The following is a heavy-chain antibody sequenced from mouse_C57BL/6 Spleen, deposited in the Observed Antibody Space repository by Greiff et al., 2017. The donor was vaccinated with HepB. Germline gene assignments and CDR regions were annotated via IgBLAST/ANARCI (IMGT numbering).Heavy chain of an antibody. CDR1: GYTFTDYY. D-gene: IGHD2-3*01. CDR3: ARRGNDGYYPYAMDY. V-gene: IGHV1-26*01. J-gene: IGHJ4*01. Sequence: EVQLQQSGPELVKPGASVKISCKASGYTFTDYYMNWVKQSHGKSLEWIGDINPNNGGTSYNQKFKGKATLTVDKSSSTAYMELRSLTSEDSAVYYCARRGNDGYYPYAMDYWGQGTSVTVSS. CDR2: INPNNGGT.